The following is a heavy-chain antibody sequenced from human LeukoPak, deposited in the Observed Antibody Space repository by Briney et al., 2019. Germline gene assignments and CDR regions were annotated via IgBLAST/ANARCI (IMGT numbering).Heavy chain of an antibody. CDR1: GFTFSNYW. CDR3: ARDPYSSSWSYGMDV. V-gene: IGHV3-7*05. Sequence: GGSLSLSCTASGFTFSNYWMSWVRQPPEKGLEWVANIKQDGSEKVYVDSVKGRFTISRDNAQTSLYLHMNSLRAEDTAVYYCARDPYSSSWSYGMDVWGQGTTVTVSS. CDR2: IKQDGSEK. D-gene: IGHD6-13*01. J-gene: IGHJ6*02.